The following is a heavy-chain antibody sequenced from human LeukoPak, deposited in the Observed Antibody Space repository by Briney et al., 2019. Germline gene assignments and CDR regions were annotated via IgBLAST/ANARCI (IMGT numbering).Heavy chain of an antibody. CDR2: IYPGDSDT. CDR1: RFSFTTYW. Sequence: GESLKISCKTFRFSFTTYWIGWVRQMPGKGLEWMVIIYPGDSDTRYSPSFQGPTTIPADKSISTAYLPWSSLKASATAMYYCASVYGSGGYYSDYWGQGTLVTVSS. V-gene: IGHV5-51*01. J-gene: IGHJ4*02. CDR3: ASVYGSGGYYSDY. D-gene: IGHD3-10*01.